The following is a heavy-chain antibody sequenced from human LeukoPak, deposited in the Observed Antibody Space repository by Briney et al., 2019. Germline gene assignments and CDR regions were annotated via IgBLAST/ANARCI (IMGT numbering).Heavy chain of an antibody. V-gene: IGHV1-46*01. CDR2: INPSSGST. Sequence: GASVKVSCKASGYTFSSYYMHWVRQAPGQGLEWMGIINPSSGSTNYAQKFQGRVTMTRDTSTSTVYMELSSLRSEDSAVYYCARVGDDYNFDYWGQGTLVTVSS. CDR1: GYTFSSYY. CDR3: ARVGDDYNFDY. J-gene: IGHJ4*02. D-gene: IGHD5-24*01.